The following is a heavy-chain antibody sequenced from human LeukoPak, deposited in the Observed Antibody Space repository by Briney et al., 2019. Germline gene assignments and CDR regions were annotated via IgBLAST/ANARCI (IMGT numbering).Heavy chain of an antibody. CDR2: INSDGSST. CDR3: ARWGYDRSSYVDY. CDR1: GFTFSSYW. Sequence: GGSLRLSCAASGFTFSSYWMHWVRQTPGKGLVWVSRINSDGSSTSYADSVKGRFTISRDNARNRLFLQMNSLRAEDTAVYYCARWGYDRSSYVDYWGQGTLVTVSS. D-gene: IGHD3-22*01. J-gene: IGHJ4*02. V-gene: IGHV3-74*01.